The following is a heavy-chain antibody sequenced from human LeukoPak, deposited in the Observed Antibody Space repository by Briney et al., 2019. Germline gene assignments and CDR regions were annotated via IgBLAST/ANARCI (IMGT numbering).Heavy chain of an antibody. CDR3: AKDGIYCSSTSCYDNFDY. CDR2: ISGSGGST. Sequence: GGSLRLSCAASGFTFSSYAMSWVRQAPGKGLEWVSAISGSGGSTYYADSVKGWFTISRDNSKNTLYLQMNSLRAEDTAVYYCAKDGIYCSSTSCYDNFDYWGQGTLVTVSS. V-gene: IGHV3-23*01. D-gene: IGHD2-2*01. J-gene: IGHJ4*02. CDR1: GFTFSSYA.